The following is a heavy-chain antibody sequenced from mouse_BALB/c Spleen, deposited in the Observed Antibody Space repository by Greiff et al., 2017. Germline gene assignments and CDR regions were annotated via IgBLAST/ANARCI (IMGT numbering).Heavy chain of an antibody. CDR1: GFTFTDYY. J-gene: IGHJ4*01. CDR3: ARDPLYGNPYYYAMDY. CDR2: IRNKANGYTT. V-gene: IGHV7-3*02. D-gene: IGHD2-1*01. Sequence: EVKLEESGGGLVQPGGSLRLSCATSGFTFTDYYMSWVRQPPGKALEWLGFIRNKANGYTTEYSASVKGRFTISRDNSQSILYLQMNTLRAEDSATYYCARDPLYGNPYYYAMDYWGQGTSVTVSA.